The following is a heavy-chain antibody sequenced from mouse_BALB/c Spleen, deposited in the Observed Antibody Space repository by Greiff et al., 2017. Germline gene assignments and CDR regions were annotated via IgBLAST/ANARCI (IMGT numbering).Heavy chain of an antibody. Sequence: VQLQQSGPGLVKPSQSLSLTCTVTGYSITSDYAWNWIRQFPGNKLEWMGYISYSGSTSYNPSLKSRISITRDTSKNQFFLQLNSVTTEDTATYYCARGGVYGYEGYAMDYWGQGTSVTVSS. V-gene: IGHV3-2*02. J-gene: IGHJ4*01. CDR1: GYSITSDYA. CDR3: ARGGVYGYEGYAMDY. CDR2: ISYSGST. D-gene: IGHD2-2*01.